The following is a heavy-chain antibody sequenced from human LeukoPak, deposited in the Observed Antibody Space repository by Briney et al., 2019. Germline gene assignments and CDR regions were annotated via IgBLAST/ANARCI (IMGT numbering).Heavy chain of an antibody. CDR1: GYSISSGYY. Sequence: PSETLSLTCAVSGYSISSGYYWGWIRQPPGKGLEWIGSIYHSGSTYYNPSLKSRVTISVDTSKNQFSLKLSSVTAADTAVYYCARVTYYDSSGYRSYFDYWGQGTLVTVSS. D-gene: IGHD3-22*01. V-gene: IGHV4-38-2*01. J-gene: IGHJ4*02. CDR2: IYHSGST. CDR3: ARVTYYDSSGYRSYFDY.